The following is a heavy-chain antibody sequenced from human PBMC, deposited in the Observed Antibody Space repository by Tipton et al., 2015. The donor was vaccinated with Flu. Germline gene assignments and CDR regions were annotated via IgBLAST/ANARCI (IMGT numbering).Heavy chain of an antibody. D-gene: IGHD6-13*01. CDR3: ARDSAAHYGMDV. Sequence: TLSLTCTVSGGSISSGSYYWSWIRQPAGRGLEWIGRIYTSGSTNYNPSLKSRVTISVDTSKNQFSLKLSSVTAADTAVYYCARDSAAHYGMDVWGQGTTVTVSS. CDR1: GGSISSGSYY. CDR2: IYTSGST. V-gene: IGHV4-61*02. J-gene: IGHJ6*02.